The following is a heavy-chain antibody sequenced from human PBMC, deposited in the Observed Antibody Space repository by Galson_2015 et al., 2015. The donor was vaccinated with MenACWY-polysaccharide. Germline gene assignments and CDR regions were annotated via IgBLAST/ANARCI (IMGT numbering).Heavy chain of an antibody. CDR1: GFTFSDST. CDR2: IKSKTNRYAT. V-gene: IGHV3-73*01. CDR3: TRGGDSDY. Sequence: SLRLSCAASGFTFSDSTMHWVRQASGKGLEWVGRIKSKTNRYATAYAASVKGRITISRDDSKNTAYLQMNSLKTEDTAVYYCTRGGDSDYWGQGTLVTVSS. J-gene: IGHJ4*02. D-gene: IGHD2-21*02.